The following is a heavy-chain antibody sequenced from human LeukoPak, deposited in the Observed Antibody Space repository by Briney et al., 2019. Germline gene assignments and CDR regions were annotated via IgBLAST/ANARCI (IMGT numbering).Heavy chain of an antibody. CDR1: GFTFNGAC. J-gene: IGHJ4*02. CDR3: AIWTSGNF. Sequence: FTSSASGFTFNGACLNWVRQAPGKGLEWVANPDPSVSQKRYVDSVKGRFTISKDNPGTSLYLEMNSLRAEDTAIYYCAIWTSGNFWGQGTLVTVSS. V-gene: IGHV3-7*01. CDR2: PDPSVSQK. D-gene: IGHD1-1*01.